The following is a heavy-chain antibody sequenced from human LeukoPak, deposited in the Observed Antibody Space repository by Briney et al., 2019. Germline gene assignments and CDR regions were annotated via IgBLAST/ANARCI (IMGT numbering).Heavy chain of an antibody. V-gene: IGHV4-4*07. CDR1: GGSISSYY. D-gene: IGHD6-6*01. CDR3: ARDAMLSSGRDAFDI. CDR2: IYTSGST. J-gene: IGHJ3*02. Sequence: SETLSLTCTVSGGSISSYYWSWIRQPAGKGLEWIGRIYTSGSTNYNPSLKSRVTMSVDTSKNQFSLKLSPVTAADTAVYYCARDAMLSSGRDAFDIWGQGTMVTVSS.